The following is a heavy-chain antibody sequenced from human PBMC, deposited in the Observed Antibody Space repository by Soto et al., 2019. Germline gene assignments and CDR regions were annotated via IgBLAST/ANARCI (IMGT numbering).Heavy chain of an antibody. V-gene: IGHV4-59*01. CDR3: ARAPGEDGYKPWPSYYYYYGMDV. CDR2: IYYSGST. CDR1: GGSISSYY. Sequence: SETLSLTCTVSGGSISSYYWSWIRQPPGKGLEWIGYIYYSGSTNYNPSLKSRVTISVVTSKNQFSLKLSSVTAADTAVYYCARAPGEDGYKPWPSYYYYYGMDVWGQGTTVT. J-gene: IGHJ6*02. D-gene: IGHD3-16*01.